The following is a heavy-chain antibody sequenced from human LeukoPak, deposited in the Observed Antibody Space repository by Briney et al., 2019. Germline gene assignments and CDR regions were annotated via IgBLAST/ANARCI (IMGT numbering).Heavy chain of an antibody. Sequence: GGSLRLSCAASGFTFSSYSMNWVRQAPGKGLEWVSSISSSSSYIYYADSVKGRFTISRDNAKNSLYLQMNSLRAEDTAVYYCARATAMVTDGFDYWGQGNLVTVSS. J-gene: IGHJ4*02. V-gene: IGHV3-21*01. CDR1: GFTFSSYS. CDR2: ISSSSSYI. D-gene: IGHD5-18*01. CDR3: ARATAMVTDGFDY.